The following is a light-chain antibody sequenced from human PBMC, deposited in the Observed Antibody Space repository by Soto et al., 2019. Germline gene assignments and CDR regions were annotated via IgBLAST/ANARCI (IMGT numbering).Light chain of an antibody. Sequence: DIQMTQSPSTLSASVGDRVTITCWARQTISNLLALYQQKPGKAPRFLISKASSLESGVPSRFSGSGSSTEITLTIGSLQPADFGTDSGQQYNSYPLTFGVGTKVEIK. CDR1: QTISNL. CDR3: QQYNSYPLT. CDR2: KAS. J-gene: IGKJ4*01. V-gene: IGKV1-5*03.